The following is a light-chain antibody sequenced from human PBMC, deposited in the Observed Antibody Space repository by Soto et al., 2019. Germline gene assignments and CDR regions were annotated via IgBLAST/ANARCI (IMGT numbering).Light chain of an antibody. CDR3: QKFDSLPIT. V-gene: IGKV1-33*01. J-gene: IGKJ5*01. Sequence: DIQMNQSPSSMSASVGDRVTITCQASQDITNYLNWYQQKPVKAPRLLVYDGSNLDTGVPSRLSDSGSGTHFSFTISSLHPEDIATYYCQKFDSLPITLVQGTRLEI. CDR2: DGS. CDR1: QDITNY.